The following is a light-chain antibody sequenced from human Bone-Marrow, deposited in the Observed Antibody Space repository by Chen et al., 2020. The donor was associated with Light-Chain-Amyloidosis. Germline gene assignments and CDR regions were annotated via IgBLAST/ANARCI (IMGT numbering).Light chain of an antibody. CDR1: SGSIATNY. CDR3: QSYQGSRQRV. CDR2: EDD. Sequence: NFMLTQPHSVSESPGQTVIISCTRSSGSIATNYVQWYQQRPGSSPTTVIYEDDQRPSGVPDRFCGSIDRSSNSASLTISGLKTEDEAGYYWQSYQGSRQRVCGGGTKLSVL. V-gene: IGLV6-57*01. J-gene: IGLJ3*02.